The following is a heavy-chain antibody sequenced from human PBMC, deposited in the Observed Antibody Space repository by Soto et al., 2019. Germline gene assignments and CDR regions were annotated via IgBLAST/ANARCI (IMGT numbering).Heavy chain of an antibody. CDR3: SRDYYGPGPD. CDR2: IKEDGGKT. D-gene: IGHD3-22*01. J-gene: IGHJ4*02. V-gene: IGHV3-7*04. Sequence: EVQLVESGGGLVQPGGCLRLSCVASGLTLSRYWMSWVRQAPGKGLEWVANIKEDGGKTYYVDSVKGRFTISRDNAKNSVYLQMNSLRVEDTAVYYCSRDYYGPGPDWGQGTLVIVSS. CDR1: GLTLSRYW.